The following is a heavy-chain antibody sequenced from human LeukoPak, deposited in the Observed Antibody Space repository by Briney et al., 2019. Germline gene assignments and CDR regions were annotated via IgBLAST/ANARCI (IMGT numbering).Heavy chain of an antibody. D-gene: IGHD2-2*01. CDR2: IYYSGST. V-gene: IGHV4-39*01. Sequence: PSETLSLTCTVSGGSISSSSYYSGWIRQPPGKGLEWIGRIYYSGSTYYNPSLKSRVTISVDTSKNQFSLKLSSVTAADTAVYYCARRPDSYCSSTSCPFDIWGQGTMVTVSS. CDR3: ARRPDSYCSSTSCPFDI. CDR1: GGSISSSSYY. J-gene: IGHJ3*02.